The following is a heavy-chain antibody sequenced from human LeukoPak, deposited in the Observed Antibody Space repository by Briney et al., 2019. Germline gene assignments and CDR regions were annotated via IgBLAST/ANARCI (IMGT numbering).Heavy chain of an antibody. CDR1: AFTFSSYW. Sequence: GGSLRLSCEASAFTFSSYWMSWVRQAPGKGLEGVANMKEDGGEINYVDSVKGRFTISRDNAKNSLFLQMNSLRVEDTAVYYCARDRGYSTFDYWGQGTLVTVSS. CDR2: MKEDGGEI. CDR3: ARDRGYSTFDY. D-gene: IGHD2-15*01. V-gene: IGHV3-7*01. J-gene: IGHJ4*02.